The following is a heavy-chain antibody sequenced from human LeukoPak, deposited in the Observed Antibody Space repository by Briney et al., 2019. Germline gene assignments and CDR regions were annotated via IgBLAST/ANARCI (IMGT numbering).Heavy chain of an antibody. V-gene: IGHV4-59*01. CDR3: ARTPIDRYGDGHAFDI. CDR1: GGSISSYY. D-gene: IGHD1-1*01. Sequence: SETLSLTCTVSGGSISSYYWSWIRQPPGKGLEWIGYIYSSGSTNYNPSLKSRVTISVDTSKNQFSLKLSSVTAADTAVYYCARTPIDRYGDGHAFDIWGQGTMVTVSS. J-gene: IGHJ3*02. CDR2: IYSSGST.